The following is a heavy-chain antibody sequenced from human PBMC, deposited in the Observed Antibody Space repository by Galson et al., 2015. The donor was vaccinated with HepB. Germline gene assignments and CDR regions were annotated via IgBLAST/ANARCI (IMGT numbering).Heavy chain of an antibody. CDR3: AKAGWELLPLLWYFDY. D-gene: IGHD1-26*01. J-gene: IGHJ4*02. Sequence: SLRLSCAASGFTFSSYGMHWVRQAPGKGLEWVAVISYDGSNKYYADSVKGRFTISRDNSKNTLYLQMNSLRAEDTAVYYCAKAGWELLPLLWYFDYWGQGTLVTVSS. CDR2: ISYDGSNK. V-gene: IGHV3-30*18. CDR1: GFTFSSYG.